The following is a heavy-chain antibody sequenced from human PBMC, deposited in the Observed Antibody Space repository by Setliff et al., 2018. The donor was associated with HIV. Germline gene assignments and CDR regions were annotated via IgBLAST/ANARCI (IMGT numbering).Heavy chain of an antibody. D-gene: IGHD3-10*01. CDR1: GGSVSSGSYH. CDR3: ARDTLWFGAPRAFDI. Sequence: LSLTCTVSGGSVSSGSYHWGWIRQPPGKGLEWIGSIYHSGSTYYNPSLKSRVAISVDTSKSQFSLRLTSVTAADTAVYYCARDTLWFGAPRAFDIWGQGTMVTVSS. CDR2: IYHSGST. V-gene: IGHV4-39*07. J-gene: IGHJ3*02.